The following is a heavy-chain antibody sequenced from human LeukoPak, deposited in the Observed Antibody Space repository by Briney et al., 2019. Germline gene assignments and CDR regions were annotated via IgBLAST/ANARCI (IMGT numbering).Heavy chain of an antibody. D-gene: IGHD1-14*01. CDR1: GDSISSSPYY. CDR3: VRTNPWDLTYYFDY. CDR2: IYSSGST. V-gene: IGHV4-39*07. Sequence: PSETLSLTCTVSGDSISSSPYYWGWIRQSPGKGLEWIGSIYSSGSTYYNPSLRSRVTISVDTSKNQFSLRLTSVTAADTAVYYCVRTNPWDLTYYFDYWGQGTLVTVSS. J-gene: IGHJ4*02.